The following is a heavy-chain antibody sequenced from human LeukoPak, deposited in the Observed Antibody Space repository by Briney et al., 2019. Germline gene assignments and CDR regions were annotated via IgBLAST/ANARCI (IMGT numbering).Heavy chain of an antibody. D-gene: IGHD5-18*01. Sequence: GGSLRLSCAASGFTFSSYAMHWVRRAPGKGLEWVAVISYDGSNKYYADSVKGRFTISRDNSKNTLYLQMNSLRAEDTAVYYCALAMVTHFDYWGQGTLVTVSS. J-gene: IGHJ4*02. V-gene: IGHV3-30*04. CDR1: GFTFSSYA. CDR3: ALAMVTHFDY. CDR2: ISYDGSNK.